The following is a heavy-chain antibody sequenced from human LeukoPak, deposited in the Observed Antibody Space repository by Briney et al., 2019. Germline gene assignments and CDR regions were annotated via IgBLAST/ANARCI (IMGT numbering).Heavy chain of an antibody. CDR1: GYTFTGYY. J-gene: IGHJ5*02. V-gene: IGHV1-2*06. CDR2: INPNSGGT. Sequence: ASVKVSCKASGYTFTGYYMHWVRQAPGQGLEWMGRINPNSGGTNHAQKFQGRVTMTRDTSISTAYMELSRLRSDDTAVYYCARWGGSYFNWFDPWGQGTLVTVSS. CDR3: ARWGGSYFNWFDP. D-gene: IGHD1-26*01.